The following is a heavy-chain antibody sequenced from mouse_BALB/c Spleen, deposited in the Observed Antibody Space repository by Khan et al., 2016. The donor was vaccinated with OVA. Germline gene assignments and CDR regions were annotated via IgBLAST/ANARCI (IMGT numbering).Heavy chain of an antibody. CDR1: GYTFTDYV. D-gene: IGHD4-1*01. Sequence: VQLQESGPELVKPGASVKMSCKASGYTFTDYVMNWVKQRNGQGLEWIGQIYPGSDSTYYNEKFTGKATLTADRSSSTAYMQLSNLTSEDSAVYFCARAGWDVFAYWGQGTLVTVSA. J-gene: IGHJ3*01. V-gene: IGHV1-77*01. CDR2: IYPGSDST. CDR3: ARAGWDVFAY.